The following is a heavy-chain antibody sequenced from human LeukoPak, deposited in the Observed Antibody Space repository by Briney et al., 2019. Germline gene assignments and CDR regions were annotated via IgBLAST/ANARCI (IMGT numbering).Heavy chain of an antibody. D-gene: IGHD3-10*01. CDR2: ISAYNGIT. Sequence: ASVKVSCKASGYTFTGYYIHWVRQAPGQGLEWMGWISAYNGITHYAQNLQGRVTMTTDTSRTTAYMELRSLRSDDTAVYYCARDREYYYGSGTSLPFDYWGQGTLVTVSS. V-gene: IGHV1-18*04. CDR3: ARDREYYYGSGTSLPFDY. J-gene: IGHJ4*02. CDR1: GYTFTGYY.